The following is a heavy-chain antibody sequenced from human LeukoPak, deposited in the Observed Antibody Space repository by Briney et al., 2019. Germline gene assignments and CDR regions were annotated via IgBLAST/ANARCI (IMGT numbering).Heavy chain of an antibody. D-gene: IGHD5-18*01. Sequence: ASVEVSCKASGYTFTTYYIHWVRQAPGQGLEWMGFIKPADGYTKYAQNFQGRVTMTADTSTNTVHMELSSLTPEDTAVYFCARVEGHTATVSDWGQGTLVTVSS. J-gene: IGHJ4*02. CDR1: GYTFTTYY. V-gene: IGHV1-46*01. CDR2: IKPADGYT. CDR3: ARVEGHTATVSD.